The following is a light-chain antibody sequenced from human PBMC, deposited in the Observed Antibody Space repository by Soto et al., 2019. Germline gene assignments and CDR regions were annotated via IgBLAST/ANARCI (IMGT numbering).Light chain of an antibody. CDR2: GAS. Sequence: EIVMTQSPATLSVSPGEKATHSCRASQSVSSNLAWYQQKPGQAPRLLIYGASTRATGIPARFSGSGSGTEFTLTISSLQSEDFAVYYCQQYNNWPPPLTFGGGTKV. CDR1: QSVSSN. V-gene: IGKV3-15*01. CDR3: QQYNNWPPPLT. J-gene: IGKJ4*01.